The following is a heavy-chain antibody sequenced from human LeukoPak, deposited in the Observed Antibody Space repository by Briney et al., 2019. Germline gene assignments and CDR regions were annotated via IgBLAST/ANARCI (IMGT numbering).Heavy chain of an antibody. J-gene: IGHJ4*02. CDR3: ARALLWFGESNPDY. V-gene: IGHV4-34*01. Sequence: SETLSLTCTVSGGSISSYYWSWIRQPPGKGLEWIGEINHSGSTNYNPSLKSRVTISVDTSKNQFSLKLSSVTAADTAVYYCARALLWFGESNPDYWGQGTLVTVSS. CDR2: INHSGST. CDR1: GGSISSYY. D-gene: IGHD3-10*01.